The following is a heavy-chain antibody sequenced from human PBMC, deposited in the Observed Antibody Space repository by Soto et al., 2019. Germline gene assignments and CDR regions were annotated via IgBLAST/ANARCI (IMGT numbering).Heavy chain of an antibody. D-gene: IGHD5-18*01. CDR2: IYYSGSS. V-gene: IGHV4-59*01. Sequence: SETLSLTCTVSGGSISSYYWSWIRQPPGKGLDWIGYIYYSGSSNYIPSLKSRVTISVDTSKNQFSLKLSSVTAADTAVYYCARVGGQRGYSYGSFDYWGQGTLVTAPQ. CDR3: ARVGGQRGYSYGSFDY. CDR1: GGSISSYY. J-gene: IGHJ4*02.